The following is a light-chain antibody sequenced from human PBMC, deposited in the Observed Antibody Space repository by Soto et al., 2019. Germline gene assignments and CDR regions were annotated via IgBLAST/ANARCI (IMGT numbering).Light chain of an antibody. Sequence: DIVLTQSPCTLSLSPGDRATLSCRAIQSVTSSYLAWHQQKPGQAPRLLIYGASNRATGIPDRFSGSGSGTDFTLTISRLEPEDFAVYYCQQYGSSPPITFGQGTRLEIK. V-gene: IGKV3-20*01. J-gene: IGKJ5*01. CDR1: QSVTSSY. CDR2: GAS. CDR3: QQYGSSPPIT.